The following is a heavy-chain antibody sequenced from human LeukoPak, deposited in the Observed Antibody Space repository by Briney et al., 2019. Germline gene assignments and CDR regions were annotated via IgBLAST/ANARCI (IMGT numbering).Heavy chain of an antibody. V-gene: IGHV4-34*01. CDR2: INHSGST. CDR1: GGSFSGSY. Sequence: PSGTLSLTCAVYGGSFSGSYWTWLRQPPGKGLEWIGEINHSGSTNYNPSLKSRVTISLDTSKNQFSLRLSSVTAADTAVYYCARVMTTVTTFKTYSYGMDVWGQGTTVTVSS. J-gene: IGHJ6*02. D-gene: IGHD4-17*01. CDR3: ARVMTTVTTFKTYSYGMDV.